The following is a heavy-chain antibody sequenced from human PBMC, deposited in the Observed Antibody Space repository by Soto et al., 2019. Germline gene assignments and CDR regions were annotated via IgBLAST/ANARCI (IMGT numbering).Heavy chain of an antibody. Sequence: ASVNVSCKASGYTFTSYGISWVRQAPGQGLEWMGWISAYNGNTNYAQKLQGRVTMTTDTSTSTAYMELRSLRSDDTAVYYCARDRGWTPHYYYGMDVWGQGTTVTVSS. CDR2: ISAYNGNT. J-gene: IGHJ6*02. CDR3: ARDRGWTPHYYYGMDV. D-gene: IGHD6-19*01. V-gene: IGHV1-18*01. CDR1: GYTFTSYG.